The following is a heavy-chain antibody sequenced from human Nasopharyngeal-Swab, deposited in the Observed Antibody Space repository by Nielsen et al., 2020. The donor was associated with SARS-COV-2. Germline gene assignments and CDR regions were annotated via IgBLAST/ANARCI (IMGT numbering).Heavy chain of an antibody. CDR3: ARGYCSSTSCYTLVDP. CDR2: INAGNGNT. J-gene: IGHJ5*02. CDR1: GYTFTSYA. V-gene: IGHV1-3*01. D-gene: IGHD2-2*02. Sequence: ASVKVPCKASGYTFTSYAMHWVRQAPGQRLEWMGWINAGNGNTKYSQKFQGRVTITRDTSASTAYMELSTLRSEDTAVYYCARGYCSSTSCYTLVDPWGQGTLVTVSS.